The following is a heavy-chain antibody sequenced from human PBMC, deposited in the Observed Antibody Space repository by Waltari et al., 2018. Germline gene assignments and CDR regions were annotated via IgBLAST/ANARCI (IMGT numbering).Heavy chain of an antibody. CDR2: IYHSVST. V-gene: IGHV4-4*02. J-gene: IGHJ2*01. Sequence: QVQLQESGAGLGKPSGTLSLTCAVSGGSISSSNWWSWVRQPPGQGLEWLGEIYHSVSTNYNPSLKSRVTISVDKSKNQFSLKLSSVTAADTAVYYCARYIYGDSVFDLWGRGTLVTVSS. D-gene: IGHD4-17*01. CDR1: GGSISSSNW. CDR3: ARYIYGDSVFDL.